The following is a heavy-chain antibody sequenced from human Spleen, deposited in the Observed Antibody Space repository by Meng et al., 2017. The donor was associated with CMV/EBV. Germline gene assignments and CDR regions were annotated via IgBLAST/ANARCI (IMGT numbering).Heavy chain of an antibody. D-gene: IGHD2-8*01. J-gene: IGHJ3*02. CDR3: ARSAVLEWTSAFDI. CDR1: GYTFTSYG. V-gene: IGHV1-18*01. Sequence: ASVKVSCKASGYTFTSYGISWVRQAPGQGLEWMGWIIAYKGNTNYAQKLQGRVTMTTDTSTSTAYMELRSLRSDDTAVYFCARSAVLEWTSAFDIWGQGTVVTVSS. CDR2: IIAYKGNT.